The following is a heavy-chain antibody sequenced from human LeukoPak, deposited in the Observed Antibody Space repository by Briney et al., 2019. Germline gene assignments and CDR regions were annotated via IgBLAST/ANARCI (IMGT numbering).Heavy chain of an antibody. D-gene: IGHD2-21*02. J-gene: IGHJ5*02. CDR2: IYYSGST. CDR3: VRALVVTAIGRWFDP. Sequence: PSETLSLTCTVSGGSISSSSYYWGWIRQPPGKGLEWIGSIYYSGSTYYNPSLKSRVTISVDTSKNQFSLKLSSVTAADTAVYYCVRALVVTAIGRWFDPWGQGTLVTVSS. V-gene: IGHV4-39*07. CDR1: GGSISSSSYY.